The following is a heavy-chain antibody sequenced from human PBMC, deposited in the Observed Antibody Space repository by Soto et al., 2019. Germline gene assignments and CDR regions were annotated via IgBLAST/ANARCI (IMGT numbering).Heavy chain of an antibody. CDR1: GYTFSSHY. CDR2: INPIGGIT. D-gene: IGHD2-2*02. Sequence: QVQLVQSGAEVKKPGASVKVSCKASGYTFSSHYMHWVRQAPGQGLEWMGIINPIGGITSYSQKFQGRVTMTRDTSTSTVYMDLSILRSEDTAVYYCARDNQASGVYTDTXSRGWGEDYWGQGTLVTVSS. J-gene: IGHJ4*02. V-gene: IGHV1-46*01. CDR3: ARDNQASGVYTDTXSRGWGEDY.